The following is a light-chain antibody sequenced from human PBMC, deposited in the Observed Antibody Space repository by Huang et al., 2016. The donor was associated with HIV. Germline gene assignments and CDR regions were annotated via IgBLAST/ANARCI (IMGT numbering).Light chain of an antibody. V-gene: IGKV1-9*01. Sequence: IHLTQSPSSLSASVGDRVIITCRASQGISSGLAWFQQEPGKATKLLVYSASTLQNGVPSRFSGSVSVANCTRIITILQPEDFATYYCQQVHTYPFTFGPGTTVHVK. CDR3: QQVHTYPFT. J-gene: IGKJ3*01. CDR2: SAS. CDR1: QGISSG.